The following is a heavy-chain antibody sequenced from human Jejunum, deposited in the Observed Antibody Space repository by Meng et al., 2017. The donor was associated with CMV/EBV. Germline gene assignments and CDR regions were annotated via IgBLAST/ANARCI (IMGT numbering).Heavy chain of an antibody. D-gene: IGHD3-3*01. V-gene: IGHV3-7*01. CDR1: GFSFGRDW. J-gene: IGHJ6*02. CDR3: ARITTFGTGLHGMDV. CDR2: INEDGGKI. Sequence: GFSFGRDWMTWGRQAPGRGLGWVASINEDGGKIYYVNSLKGRFTISRDNAKNSLYLQMNSLRAEDSAVYYCARITTFGTGLHGMDVWGQGTTVTVSS.